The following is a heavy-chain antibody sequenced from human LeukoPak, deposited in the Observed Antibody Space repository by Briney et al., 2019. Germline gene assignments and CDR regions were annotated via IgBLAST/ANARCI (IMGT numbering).Heavy chain of an antibody. CDR1: GGSFSGYY. Sequence: SETPSLTCAVYGGSFSGYYWSWIRQPPGKGLEWIGEINHSGSTNYNPSLKSRVTISVDTSKNQFSLKLSSVTAADTAVYYCARHMYYYGSGSYYKGFDYWGQGTLVTVSS. CDR3: ARHMYYYGSGSYYKGFDY. J-gene: IGHJ4*02. CDR2: INHSGST. V-gene: IGHV4-34*01. D-gene: IGHD3-10*01.